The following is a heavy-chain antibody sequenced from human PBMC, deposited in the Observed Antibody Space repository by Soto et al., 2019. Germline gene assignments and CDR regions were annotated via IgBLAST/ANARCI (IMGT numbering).Heavy chain of an antibody. Sequence: QVQLVQSGAEVKKPGSSVKVSCKASGGTFSSYAISWVRQAPGQGLEWMGGIIPIFGTANYAQKFQGRVTITADESTSTAYMELSSLRSEDTAVYYCEKGSTIIAARRGWFDPWGQGTLVTVSS. D-gene: IGHD6-6*01. CDR1: GGTFSSYA. V-gene: IGHV1-69*01. J-gene: IGHJ5*02. CDR3: EKGSTIIAARRGWFDP. CDR2: IIPIFGTA.